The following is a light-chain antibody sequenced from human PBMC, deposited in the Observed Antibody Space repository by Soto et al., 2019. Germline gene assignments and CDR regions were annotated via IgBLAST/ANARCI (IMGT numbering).Light chain of an antibody. Sequence: TQSPFFLSASVGDRVTISCRASQAIYSYLAWYQQKPGKAPKLLIFGASKLQSGVPSRFSGSGSGTEFTLTISSLQPEDFATYYCQQLNSHPRTFGQGTKVDIK. CDR3: QQLNSHPRT. CDR1: QAIYSY. V-gene: IGKV1-9*01. J-gene: IGKJ2*01. CDR2: GAS.